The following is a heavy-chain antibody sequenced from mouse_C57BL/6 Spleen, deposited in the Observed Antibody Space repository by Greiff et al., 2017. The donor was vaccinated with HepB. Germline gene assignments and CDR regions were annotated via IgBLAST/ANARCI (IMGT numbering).Heavy chain of an antibody. CDR2: INPSTGGT. CDR3: ARRTYYYGSVWFAY. V-gene: IGHV1-42*01. D-gene: IGHD1-1*01. J-gene: IGHJ3*01. Sequence: VQLQQSGPELVKPGASVKISCKASGYSFTGYYMNWVKQSPEKSLEWIGEINPSTGGTTYNQKFKAKATLTVDKSSSTAYMQLKSLTSEDSAVYYCARRTYYYGSVWFAYWGQGTLVTVSA. CDR1: GYSFTGYY.